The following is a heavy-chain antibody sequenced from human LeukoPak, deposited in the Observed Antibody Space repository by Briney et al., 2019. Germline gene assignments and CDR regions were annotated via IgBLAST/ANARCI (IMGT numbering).Heavy chain of an antibody. D-gene: IGHD6-19*01. V-gene: IGHV4-59*01. Sequence: PSETLSLTCTVSGGSISSYYWSWIRQPPGKGLEWIGYIYYSGSTNYNPSLKSRVTISVDTSKNQFSLKLSSVTAADTAVYYYAIGSDSSGGDYWGQGTLVTVSS. CDR3: AIGSDSSGGDY. CDR1: GGSISSYY. CDR2: IYYSGST. J-gene: IGHJ4*02.